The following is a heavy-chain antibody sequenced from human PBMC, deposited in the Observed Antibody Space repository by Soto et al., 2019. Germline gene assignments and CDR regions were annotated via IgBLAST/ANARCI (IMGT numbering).Heavy chain of an antibody. V-gene: IGHV1-3*01. D-gene: IGHD6-6*01. Sequence: QVHLVQSGAEVKKPGASVKVSCTASGYTFSSYAIHWVRQAPGQGLEWMGWINAGNGNSEYSQKFQGRVTITRDTSASTVYLELSSLSLEDTGVFFCARFYGSSASWGQGSLLTVSS. CDR1: GYTFSSYA. CDR2: INAGNGNS. J-gene: IGHJ4*02. CDR3: ARFYGSSAS.